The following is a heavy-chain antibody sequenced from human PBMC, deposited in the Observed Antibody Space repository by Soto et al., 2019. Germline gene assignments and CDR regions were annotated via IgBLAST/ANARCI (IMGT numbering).Heavy chain of an antibody. J-gene: IGHJ3*02. Sequence: SETLSLTCTVSGGSISSSGYYWTWIRQPPGTGLEWIGEINHSGSTNYNPSLKSRVTISVDTSKNQFSLKLSSVTAADTAVYYCARRYGSSFDIWGQGTMVTVSS. CDR3: ARRYGSSFDI. CDR1: GGSISSSGYY. V-gene: IGHV4-39*07. D-gene: IGHD3-10*01. CDR2: INHSGST.